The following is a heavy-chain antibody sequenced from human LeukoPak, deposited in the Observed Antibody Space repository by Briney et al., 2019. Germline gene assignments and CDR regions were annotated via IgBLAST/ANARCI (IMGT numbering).Heavy chain of an antibody. CDR2: IIPIFGTA. D-gene: IGHD3-22*01. CDR3: ARFYYDSSGYYGFDY. J-gene: IGHJ4*02. CDR1: GGTFSSYA. Sequence: SVKVSCKASGGTFSSYAISWVRQAPGQGLEWMGGIIPIFGTANYAQKFQGRVTITADESTSTAYMELSSLRSEDTAVYYCARFYYDSSGYYGFDYWGQGTLVTVSS. V-gene: IGHV1-69*01.